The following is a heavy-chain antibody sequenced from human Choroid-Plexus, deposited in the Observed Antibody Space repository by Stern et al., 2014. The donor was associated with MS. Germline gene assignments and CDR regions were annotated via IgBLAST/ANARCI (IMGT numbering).Heavy chain of an antibody. CDR2: VSHDGSNK. V-gene: IGHV3-30*18. J-gene: IGHJ5*02. CDR3: AKDRQYLTYFFDH. CDR1: GFTFGSCA. Sequence: QVQLMQSGGGVVQPGRPLRLSCVASGFTFGSCAMHWVRQAPGKGLEWVAGVSHDGSNKYYADSVKGRFTISRDNSQNTLYMQMSSLRPEDTAVYYCAKDRQYLTYFFDHWGQGSLVTVSS. D-gene: IGHD2/OR15-2a*01.